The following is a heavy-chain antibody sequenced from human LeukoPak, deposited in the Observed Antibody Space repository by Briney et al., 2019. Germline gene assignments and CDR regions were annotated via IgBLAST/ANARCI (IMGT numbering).Heavy chain of an antibody. D-gene: IGHD3-3*01. V-gene: IGHV3-73*01. J-gene: IGHJ4*02. CDR3: ARSIFGVLISYFDY. CDR2: IRSKANTYAT. Sequence: GGSLRLSCAASGFTFSGSAMHWVRQASGKGLEWVGRIRSKANTYATAYAASVKGRSTISRDDSKNTAYLQMNSLKTEDTAVYYCARSIFGVLISYFDYWGQGTLVTVSS. CDR1: GFTFSGSA.